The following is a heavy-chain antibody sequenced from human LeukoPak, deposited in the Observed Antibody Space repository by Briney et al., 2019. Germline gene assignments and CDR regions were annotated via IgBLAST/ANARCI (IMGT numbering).Heavy chain of an antibody. J-gene: IGHJ4*02. CDR2: INPNSGGT. D-gene: IGHD3-10*01. CDR1: TSTFTGYY. V-gene: IGHV1-2*02. CDR3: AREPSGNYFDY. Sequence: VASVKVSCNLATSTFTGYYMHWVRQAPGQGLEWMGWINPNSGGTIYAQKFQGRVTMTRDTSISTAYMELSRLRSDDTAVYYCAREPSGNYFDYWGQGTLVTVSS.